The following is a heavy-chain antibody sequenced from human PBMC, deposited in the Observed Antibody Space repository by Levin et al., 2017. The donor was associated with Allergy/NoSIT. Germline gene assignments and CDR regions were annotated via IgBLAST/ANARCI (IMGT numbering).Heavy chain of an antibody. D-gene: IGHD1-26*01. Sequence: GESLKISCKGSGYRISSSWIGWVRQMPGKGLEWMGIIYPGDSDTKYSPSFQGQVTISADKSISTAYLQWSSLKASDTAMYYCATLLGSGTYPDYWGQGTLVTVSS. V-gene: IGHV5-51*01. J-gene: IGHJ4*02. CDR1: GYRISSSW. CDR2: IYPGDSDT. CDR3: ATLLGSGTYPDY.